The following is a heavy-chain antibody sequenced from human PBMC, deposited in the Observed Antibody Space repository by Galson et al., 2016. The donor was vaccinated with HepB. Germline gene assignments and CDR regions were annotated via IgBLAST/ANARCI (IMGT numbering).Heavy chain of an antibody. V-gene: IGHV3-9*01. CDR3: VKDTVKGYNGLDV. CDR1: GFTFDDYT. Sequence: SLRLSCAGYGFTFDDYTLHWVRQAPGRGLEWVSSISWNGYTINYADSVKGRFTISRDNAKKSLSLKMNSLRSEATALYYCVKDTVKGYNGLDVWGQGTTVTVSS. J-gene: IGHJ6*02. CDR2: ISWNGYTI.